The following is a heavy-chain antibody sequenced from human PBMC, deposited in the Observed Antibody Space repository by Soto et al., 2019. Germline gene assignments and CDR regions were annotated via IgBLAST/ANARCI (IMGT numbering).Heavy chain of an antibody. V-gene: IGHV3-23*01. Sequence: EVQVLESGGGLVQPGGSLRLSCAASGFTFSSNAMSWVRQAPGKGLEWVSATTSSGDSTSYADSVKGRFTISRDNSKNTLCLQMNSLRVEDTAIYYCATSRGYYGDWGQGTLVTVSS. J-gene: IGHJ4*02. D-gene: IGHD3-3*01. CDR2: TTSSGDST. CDR3: ATSRGYYGD. CDR1: GFTFSSNA.